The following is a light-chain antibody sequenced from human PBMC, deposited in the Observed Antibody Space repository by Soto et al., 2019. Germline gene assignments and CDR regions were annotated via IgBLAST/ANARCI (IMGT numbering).Light chain of an antibody. V-gene: IGLV2-8*01. CDR3: SSFAGNTNMV. J-gene: IGLJ2*01. Sequence: QSALTQPPSASGSPGQSVTISCTGTRSDVGGYNYVSWYQQHPGKAPKLMISEVSKRPSGVPDRFSGSKSGNTASLTVSGLQAEDEADYYCSSFAGNTNMVFGGGTKLTVL. CDR1: RSDVGGYNY. CDR2: EVS.